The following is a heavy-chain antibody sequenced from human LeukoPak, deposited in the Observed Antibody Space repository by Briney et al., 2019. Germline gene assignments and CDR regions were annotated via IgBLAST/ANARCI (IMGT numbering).Heavy chain of an antibody. Sequence: GGSLRLSCAASGFTFSSYSMNWVRQAPGKGLEWASSISSSSSYIYYADSVKGRLTISRDNAKNSLYLQMNSLRAEDTAVYYCARESGYDRHSYYYYGMDVWGQGTTVTVSS. J-gene: IGHJ6*02. CDR1: GFTFSSYS. CDR3: ARESGYDRHSYYYYGMDV. D-gene: IGHD5-12*01. CDR2: ISSSSSYI. V-gene: IGHV3-21*01.